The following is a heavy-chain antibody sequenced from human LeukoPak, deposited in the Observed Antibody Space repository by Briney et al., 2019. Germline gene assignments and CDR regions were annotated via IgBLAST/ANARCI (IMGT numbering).Heavy chain of an antibody. Sequence: ASVKVSCKASGCTFTGYYMHWVRQAPGQGLEWMGWINPNSGGTNYAQKFQGRVTMTRDTSISTAYMELSRLRSDDTAVYYCARPYSSSWYEDYYYMNVWGKGTTVTVSS. CDR2: INPNSGGT. CDR1: GCTFTGYY. J-gene: IGHJ6*03. D-gene: IGHD6-13*01. V-gene: IGHV1-2*02. CDR3: ARPYSSSWYEDYYYMNV.